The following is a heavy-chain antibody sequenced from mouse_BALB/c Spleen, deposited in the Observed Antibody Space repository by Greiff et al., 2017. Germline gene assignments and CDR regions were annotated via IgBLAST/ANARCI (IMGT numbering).Heavy chain of an antibody. CDR2: ISSGSSTI. CDR3: ARGGSTAWYFDV. D-gene: IGHD1-1*01. Sequence: EVHLVESGGGLVQPGGSRKLSCAASGFTFSSFGMHWVRQAPEKGLEWVAYISSGSSTIYYADTVKGRFTISRDNPKNTLFLQMTSLRSEDTAMYYCARGGSTAWYFDVWGAGTTVTVSS. J-gene: IGHJ1*01. CDR1: GFTFSSFG. V-gene: IGHV5-17*02.